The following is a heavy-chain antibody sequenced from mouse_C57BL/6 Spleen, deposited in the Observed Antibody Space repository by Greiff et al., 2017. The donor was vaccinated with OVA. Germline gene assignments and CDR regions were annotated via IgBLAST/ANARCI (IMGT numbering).Heavy chain of an antibody. CDR2: INYDGSST. Sequence: DVKLVESEGGLVQPGSSMKLSCTASGFTFSDYYMAWVRQVPEKGLEWVANINYDGSSTYYLDSLKSRFIISRDNAKNILYLQMSSLKSEDTATYYCAREDGYDGGYWYFDVWGTGTTVTVSS. J-gene: IGHJ1*03. D-gene: IGHD2-2*01. CDR1: GFTFSDYY. V-gene: IGHV5-16*01. CDR3: AREDGYDGGYWYFDV.